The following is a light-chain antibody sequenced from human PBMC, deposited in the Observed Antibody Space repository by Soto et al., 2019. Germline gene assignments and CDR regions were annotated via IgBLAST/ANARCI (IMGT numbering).Light chain of an antibody. Sequence: EIVMTQSPATLSVSPGEIATLSCRASQTVTTHLAWYQRRPGQPPRLLIYGASTRATGLPDRFSGSGSGTEFTLTITSLQSEDVAVDYCQQYHGWPSLTFGGGTKVEIK. CDR3: QQYHGWPSLT. CDR2: GAS. CDR1: QTVTTH. V-gene: IGKV3-15*01. J-gene: IGKJ4*01.